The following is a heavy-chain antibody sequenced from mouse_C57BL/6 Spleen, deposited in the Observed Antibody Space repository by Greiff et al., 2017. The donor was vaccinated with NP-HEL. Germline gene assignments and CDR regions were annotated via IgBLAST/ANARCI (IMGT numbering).Heavy chain of an antibody. Sequence: QVQLQQSGAELVRPGTSVKLSCKASGYTFTSYWMHWVKQRPGQGLEWIGVIDPSDSYTNYNQKFKGKATLTVDTSSSTAYMQLSSLTSEDSAVYYCARLGGNPFAYWGQGTLVTVSA. CDR3: ARLGGNPFAY. CDR1: GYTFTSYW. CDR2: IDPSDSYT. V-gene: IGHV1-59*01. D-gene: IGHD2-1*01. J-gene: IGHJ3*01.